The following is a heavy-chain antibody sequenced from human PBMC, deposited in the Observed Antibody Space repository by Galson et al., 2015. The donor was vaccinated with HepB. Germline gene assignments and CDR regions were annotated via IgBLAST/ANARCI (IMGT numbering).Heavy chain of an antibody. CDR1: GYTFASYD. V-gene: IGHV1-8*01. Sequence: SVKVSCKASGYTFASYDINWVRQATGQGLEWMGWMNPNSGNTGFAQKFQGRVTMTRNTSISTAYMELSSLRSEDTAIYYCARLNRYDYIWGSYRSGSAFDIWGQGTMVNVSA. J-gene: IGHJ3*02. D-gene: IGHD3-16*02. CDR2: MNPNSGNT. CDR3: ARLNRYDYIWGSYRSGSAFDI.